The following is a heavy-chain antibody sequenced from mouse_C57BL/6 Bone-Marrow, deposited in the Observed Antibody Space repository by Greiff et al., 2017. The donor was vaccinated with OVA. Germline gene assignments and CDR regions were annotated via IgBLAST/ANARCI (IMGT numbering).Heavy chain of an antibody. CDR3: ARVNYGVFDY. CDR2: ISDGGSYT. Sequence: EVQVVESGGGLVKPGGSLKLSCAASGFTFSSYAMSWVRQTPEKRLEWVATISDGGSYTYYPDNVKGRFTISRDNAKNNLYLQMSHLKSEDTAMYYCARVNYGVFDYWGQGTTLTVSS. V-gene: IGHV5-4*01. CDR1: GFTFSSYA. D-gene: IGHD1-1*02. J-gene: IGHJ2*01.